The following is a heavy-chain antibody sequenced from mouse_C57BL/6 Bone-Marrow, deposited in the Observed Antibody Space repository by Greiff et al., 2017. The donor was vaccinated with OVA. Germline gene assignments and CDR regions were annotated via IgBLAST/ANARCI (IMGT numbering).Heavy chain of an antibody. CDR1: GYTFTNYW. Sequence: QVHVKQSGAELVRPGTSVKMSCKASGYTFTNYWIGWAKQRPGHGLEWIGDIYPGGGYTNYNEKFKGKATLTADKSSSTAYMQFSSLTSEDSAIYYCATDSSGYWFAYWGQGTLVTVSA. CDR3: ATDSSGYWFAY. J-gene: IGHJ3*01. D-gene: IGHD3-2*02. CDR2: IYPGGGYT. V-gene: IGHV1-63*01.